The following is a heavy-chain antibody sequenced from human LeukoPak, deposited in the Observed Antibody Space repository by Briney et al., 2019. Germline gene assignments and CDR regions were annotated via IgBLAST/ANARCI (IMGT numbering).Heavy chain of an antibody. J-gene: IGHJ3*02. CDR3: TTAPCSTGSCYPDDAFDI. V-gene: IGHV3-15*01. D-gene: IGHD2-15*01. Sequence: PGGSLRLSCTASGFTFNNAWMTWVRQAPGKGLEWVGRIKSKTDGDTTDYAAPVKGRFTISREDSKNTLYLQMNSLKTEDTALYYCTTAPCSTGSCYPDDAFDIWGQGTLVTVSS. CDR2: IKSKTDGDTT. CDR1: GFTFNNAW.